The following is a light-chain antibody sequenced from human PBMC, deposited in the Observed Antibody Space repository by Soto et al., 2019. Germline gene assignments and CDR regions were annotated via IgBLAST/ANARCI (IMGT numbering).Light chain of an antibody. CDR3: QQYGSSGT. J-gene: IGKJ1*01. Sequence: IVMTQSPATPSMSPGERATLSCRASQSVSNNYLAWYQQKPGQAPRLLIYGASNRATGIPDRFSGSGSGTDFTLTISRLEPEDFAVYYCQQYGSSGTFGQGTKVDIK. CDR2: GAS. CDR1: QSVSNNY. V-gene: IGKV3-20*01.